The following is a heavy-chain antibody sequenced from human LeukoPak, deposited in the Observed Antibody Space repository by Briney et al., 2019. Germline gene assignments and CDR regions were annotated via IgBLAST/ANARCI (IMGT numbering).Heavy chain of an antibody. CDR2: IIPILGIA. V-gene: IGHV1-69*04. D-gene: IGHD4-17*01. CDR1: GGTFSSYA. Sequence: SVKVSCKASGGTFSSYAISWVRQAPGQGLEWMGRIIPILGIANYAQKFQGRVTITADKSTSTAYMELSSLRSEDTAVYYCASLYGAPRGIDYWGQGTLVTVSS. J-gene: IGHJ4*02. CDR3: ASLYGAPRGIDY.